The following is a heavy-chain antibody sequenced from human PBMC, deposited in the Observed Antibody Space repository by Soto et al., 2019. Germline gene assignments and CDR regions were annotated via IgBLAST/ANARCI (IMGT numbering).Heavy chain of an antibody. CDR2: IIPILGIA. CDR3: ARDGVVPAAINYYYGMDV. CDR1: GGTFSSYT. V-gene: IGHV1-69*08. J-gene: IGHJ6*02. D-gene: IGHD2-2*01. Sequence: QVQLVQSGAEVKKPGSSVKVSCKASGGTFSSYTISWVRQAPGQGLEWMGRIIPILGIANYAQKFQGRVTITADKSTSTAYMELSSLRSEDTAVYYCARDGVVPAAINYYYGMDVWGQGTTVTVSS.